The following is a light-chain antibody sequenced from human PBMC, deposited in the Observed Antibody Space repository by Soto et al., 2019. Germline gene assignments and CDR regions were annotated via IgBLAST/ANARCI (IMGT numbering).Light chain of an antibody. V-gene: IGLV2-11*01. CDR1: SSDVGGYNY. CDR3: CSYAGSYTLP. Sequence: SALTQPRSVSGSPGQSVTISCTGTSSDVGGYNYVSWYQQHPGKAPKLMIYDVSKRPSGVPDRFSGSKSGNTASLTISGLQAEDEADYYCCSYAGSYTLPFGTGTKVTVL. J-gene: IGLJ1*01. CDR2: DVS.